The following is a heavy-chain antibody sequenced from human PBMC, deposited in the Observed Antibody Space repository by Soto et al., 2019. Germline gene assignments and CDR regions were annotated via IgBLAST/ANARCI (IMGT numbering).Heavy chain of an antibody. CDR3: AREYSVYDNWYFDL. D-gene: IGHD5-12*01. Sequence: EVQLVESGGGLVQPGGSLRLSCAASGFTVSSNYMSWVRQAPGKGLEWVSVIYSGGSTYYADSVKGRFTISRDNSKNTLYLQMNSLRAEDTAVYYCAREYSVYDNWYFDLWGRGTLVTVSS. CDR1: GFTVSSNY. CDR2: IYSGGST. V-gene: IGHV3-66*01. J-gene: IGHJ2*01.